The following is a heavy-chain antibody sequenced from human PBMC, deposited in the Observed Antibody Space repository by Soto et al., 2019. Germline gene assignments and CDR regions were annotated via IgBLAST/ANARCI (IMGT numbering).Heavy chain of an antibody. Sequence: EVQLVESGGGLIQPGGSLRLSCAASEFTVSNHYMIWVRQAPGKGLEWVSAIYSSGSTYYADSVKGRFTISRDNSKNTLYLQMNSLRAEDTAIYYCARERPTDSWGQGTLVTGSS. CDR1: EFTVSNHY. V-gene: IGHV3-53*01. CDR2: IYSSGST. CDR3: ARERPTDS. J-gene: IGHJ4*02.